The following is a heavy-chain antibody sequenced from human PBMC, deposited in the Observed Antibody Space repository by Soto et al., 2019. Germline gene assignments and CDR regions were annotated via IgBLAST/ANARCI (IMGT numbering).Heavy chain of an antibody. J-gene: IGHJ6*03. V-gene: IGHV4-31*03. CDR2: IYYSGST. CDR3: ARDLQVGYYYMDV. Sequence: SETLSLTCTVSGGSISSGGYYWSWIRQHPGKGLEWIGYIYYSGSTYYNPSLKSRVTISVDTSKNQFSLKLSSVTAADTAVYYCARDLQVGYYYMDVWGKGTTVTVSS. CDR1: GGSISSGGYY.